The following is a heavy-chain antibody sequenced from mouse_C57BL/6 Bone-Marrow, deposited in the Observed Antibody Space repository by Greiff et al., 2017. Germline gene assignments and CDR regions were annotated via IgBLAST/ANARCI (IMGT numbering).Heavy chain of an antibody. V-gene: IGHV3-6*01. J-gene: IGHJ2*01. Sequence: DVQLVESGPGLVKPSQSLSLTCSVTGYSITSGYYWNWIRQFPGNKLEWMGYISYDGSNNYNPSLKNRISITRDTSKNQFFLKLNSVTTEDTATYYCARDGDWVFDYWGQGTTLTVSS. CDR3: ARDGDWVFDY. CDR1: GYSITSGYY. D-gene: IGHD4-1*01. CDR2: ISYDGSN.